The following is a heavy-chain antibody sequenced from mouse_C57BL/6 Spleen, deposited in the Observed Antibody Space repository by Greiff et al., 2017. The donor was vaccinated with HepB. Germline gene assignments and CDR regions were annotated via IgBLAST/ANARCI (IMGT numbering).Heavy chain of an antibody. CDR1: GYTFTSYW. CDR3: AHSSGFLAWFAY. D-gene: IGHD3-2*02. CDR2: IDPSDSYT. J-gene: IGHJ3*01. Sequence: QVQLQQPGAELVKPGASVKLSCKASGYTFTSYWMQWVKQRPGQGLEWIGEIDPSDSYTNYNQKFKGKATLTVDTSSSTAYMQLSSLTSEDSAVYYCAHSSGFLAWFAYWGQGTLVTVSA. V-gene: IGHV1-50*01.